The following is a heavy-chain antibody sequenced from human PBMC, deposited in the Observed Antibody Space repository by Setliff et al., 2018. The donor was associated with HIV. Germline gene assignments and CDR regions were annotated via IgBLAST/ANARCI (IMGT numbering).Heavy chain of an antibody. CDR3: ARGRNGGLISLIVVLDH. V-gene: IGHV3-48*03. D-gene: IGHD3-22*01. Sequence: AGGSLRLSCAASGFTFSSYEMNWVRQAPGKGLEWVSYISSSGSTIYYADSVKGRFTISRDNAKNSLYLQMNSLRGDDSAVYYCARGRNGGLISLIVVLDHWGQGTPVTAPQ. CDR1: GFTFSSYE. J-gene: IGHJ4*02. CDR2: ISSSGSTI.